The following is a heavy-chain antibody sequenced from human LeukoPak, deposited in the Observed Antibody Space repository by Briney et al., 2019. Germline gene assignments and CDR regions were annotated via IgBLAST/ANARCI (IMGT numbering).Heavy chain of an antibody. V-gene: IGHV1-8*01. J-gene: IGHJ5*02. CDR2: MNPNSGST. CDR1: GYTFTSYD. D-gene: IGHD3-3*01. CDR3: ARCFHDFWSGYVNWFDP. Sequence: GASVKVSCKASGYTFTSYDINWVRQATGQGLGWMGWMNPNSGSTGYAQKFQGRVTMTRNTSISTAYMELSSLRSEDTAVYYCARCFHDFWSGYVNWFDPWGQGTLVTVSS.